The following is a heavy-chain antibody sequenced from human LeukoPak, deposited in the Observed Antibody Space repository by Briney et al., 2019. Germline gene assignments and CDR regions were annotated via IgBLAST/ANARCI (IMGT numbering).Heavy chain of an antibody. D-gene: IGHD3-3*01. V-gene: IGHV3-48*04. CDR1: GFTFNSHA. Sequence: PGGSLRLSREASGFTFNSHAMNWVRQAPGRGLEWLSKISSSSGTLYYADSVKGRFTISRDNAKNSLFLQMNNLKGEDTAVYYCASSFWDAFDIWGQGTLVAVSS. CDR2: ISSSSGTL. CDR3: ASSFWDAFDI. J-gene: IGHJ3*02.